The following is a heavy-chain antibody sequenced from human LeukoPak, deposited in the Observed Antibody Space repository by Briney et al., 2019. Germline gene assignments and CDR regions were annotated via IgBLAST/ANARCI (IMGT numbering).Heavy chain of an antibody. D-gene: IGHD3-10*01. CDR3: ARDGGSGSYYVYGMDV. J-gene: IGHJ6*02. V-gene: IGHV1-2*04. CDR2: INPNSGGT. CDR1: GYTFTGYY. Sequence: GASVKVSCKASGYTFTGYYMHWVRQAPGQGLEWMGWINPNSGGTNYAQKFQGWVTMTRDTSISTAYMELSRLRSDDTAVYYCARDGGSGSYYVYGMDVWGQGTTVTVSS.